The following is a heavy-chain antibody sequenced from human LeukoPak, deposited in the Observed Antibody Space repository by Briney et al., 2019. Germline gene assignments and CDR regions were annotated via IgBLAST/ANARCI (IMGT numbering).Heavy chain of an antibody. CDR2: INPNSGGT. CDR3: ARGPPAAARPGRAYYFDY. CDR1: GYTFTGYY. J-gene: IGHJ4*02. D-gene: IGHD6-6*01. Sequence: ASVKVSCKASGYTFTGYYMHWVRQAPGQGPEWMGWINPNSGGTNYAQKFQGRVTMTRDTSVSTAYMELSRLRSDDTAVYYCARGPPAAARPGRAYYFDYWGQGTLVTVSS. V-gene: IGHV1-2*02.